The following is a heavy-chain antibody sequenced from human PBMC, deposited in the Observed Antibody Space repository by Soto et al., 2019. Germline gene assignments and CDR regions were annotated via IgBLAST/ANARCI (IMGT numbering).Heavy chain of an antibody. D-gene: IGHD2-15*01. J-gene: IGHJ5*02. CDR3: ALHQYKEAAATGKFDP. CDR2: IYYSGTT. CDR1: GYSISSSNW. V-gene: IGHV4-28*01. Sequence: PSETLSLTCAASGYSISSSNWWGWIRQPPGKGLEWIGYIYYSGTTYYNPSLKSRVTMSVDTSKNQFSLKLSSVTAADTAVYYCALHQYKEAAATGKFDPWGQGTLVTVSS.